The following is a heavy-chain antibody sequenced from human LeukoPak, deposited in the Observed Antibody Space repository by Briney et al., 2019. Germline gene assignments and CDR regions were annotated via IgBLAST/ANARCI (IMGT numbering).Heavy chain of an antibody. CDR1: GVSISSSGYY. D-gene: IGHD3-3*01. J-gene: IGHJ5*02. V-gene: IGHV4-39*01. CDR2: IYYGGST. Sequence: PSETLSLTCSVSGVSISSSGYYWGWVRQPPGKGLEWIGSIYYGGSTYYNPSLRSRVTISVETSKNQFSLNLYSVTAADTAVYYCARHDGTISLNWFDPWGQGSLVTVSS. CDR3: ARHDGTISLNWFDP.